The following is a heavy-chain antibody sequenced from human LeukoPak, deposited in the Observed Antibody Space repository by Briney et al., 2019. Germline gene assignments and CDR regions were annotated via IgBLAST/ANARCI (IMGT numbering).Heavy chain of an antibody. D-gene: IGHD6-13*01. V-gene: IGHV3-30*18. CDR3: ANGGFNSTWYIAY. J-gene: IGHJ4*02. Sequence: PGGSLRLSCAASGFPLSGYVMLCVPAAPDRGLEGVTVVSYDRSNNYYADSVKGRFTISRDNSKNSLYLQMNSLRAEDTAVYYCANGGFNSTWYIAYWGQGTLVTVSS. CDR1: GFPLSGYV. CDR2: VSYDRSNN.